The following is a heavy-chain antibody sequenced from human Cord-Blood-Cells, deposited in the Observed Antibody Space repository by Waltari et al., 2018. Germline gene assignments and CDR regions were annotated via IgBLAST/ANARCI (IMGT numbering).Heavy chain of an antibody. V-gene: IGHV4-4*07. Sequence: AQLQESGPGLVKPSETLSLPCTVSGGSISSHYWSWIRQPAGKGLEWIGRIYTSGSTNYNPSLKSRVTMSVDTSKNQFSLKLSSVTAADTAVYYCARDVGATPYYYYGMDVWGQGTTVTVSS. CDR2: IYTSGST. CDR3: ARDVGATPYYYYGMDV. CDR1: GGSISSHY. J-gene: IGHJ6*02. D-gene: IGHD1-26*01.